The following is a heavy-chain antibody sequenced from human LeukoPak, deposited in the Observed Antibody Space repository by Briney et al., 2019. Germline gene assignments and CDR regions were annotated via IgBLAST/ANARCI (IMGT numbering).Heavy chain of an antibody. CDR2: IYSGGST. Sequence: GGSLRLSCAASGFTVSSNYMSWVRQAPGKGLEWVLVIYSGGSTYYADSVKGRFTISRDNAKNSLYLQMNSLRDEDTAVYYCARDTHATIASSWGQGTLVTVSS. J-gene: IGHJ4*02. CDR3: ARDTHATIASS. D-gene: IGHD6-6*01. V-gene: IGHV3-66*01. CDR1: GFTVSSNY.